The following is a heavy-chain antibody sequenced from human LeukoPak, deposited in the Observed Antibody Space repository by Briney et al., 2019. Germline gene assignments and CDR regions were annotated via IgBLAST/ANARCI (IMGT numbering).Heavy chain of an antibody. D-gene: IGHD2-15*01. J-gene: IGHJ4*02. CDR2: IGGSGGST. Sequence: PGGSLRLSCAASGFIFSSYAMTWVRQAPGKGLEWVSGIGGSGGSTYYADSVKGRFTISRDNSKNTLDLQMSSLRAEDTAVYYCARCSGSSCYMPLDHWGQGTLVAVSS. V-gene: IGHV3-23*01. CDR1: GFIFSSYA. CDR3: ARCSGSSCYMPLDH.